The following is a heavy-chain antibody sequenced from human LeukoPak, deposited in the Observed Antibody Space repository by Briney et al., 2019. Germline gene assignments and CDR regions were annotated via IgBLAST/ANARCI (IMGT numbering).Heavy chain of an antibody. CDR1: GGSISSYY. CDR3: ARHLIRYYVRVFDY. V-gene: IGHV4-4*07. Sequence: SETLSLTRTVSGGSISSYYWSWIRQPAGKGLESIGHISTSGSTNYNPSLKSRVTMSVDTSKNQFSLKLSSVTAADTAVYYCARHLIRYYVRVFDYWGQGTLVTVSS. J-gene: IGHJ4*02. D-gene: IGHD3-9*01. CDR2: ISTSGST.